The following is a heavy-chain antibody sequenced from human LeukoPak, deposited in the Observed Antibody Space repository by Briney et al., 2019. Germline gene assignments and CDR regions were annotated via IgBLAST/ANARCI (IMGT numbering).Heavy chain of an antibody. V-gene: IGHV1-69-2*01. CDR1: GYTFTGYY. CDR3: ATARRRWLHDAFDI. CDR2: VDPEDGET. D-gene: IGHD4-23*01. J-gene: IGHJ3*02. Sequence: GASVKVSCKASGYTFTGYYMHWVRQAPGQGLEWMGLVDPEDGETIYAEKFQGRVTITADTSTDTAYMELSSLRSEDTAVYYCATARRRWLHDAFDIWGQGTMVTVSS.